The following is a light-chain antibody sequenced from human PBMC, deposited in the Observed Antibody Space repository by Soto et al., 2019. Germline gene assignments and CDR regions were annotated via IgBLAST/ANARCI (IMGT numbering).Light chain of an antibody. J-gene: IGKJ5*01. CDR3: QQSGGSPIT. V-gene: IGKV3-20*01. CDR2: DAS. CDR1: QSVTSNY. Sequence: EIVLTQSPGTLSLSPGERATLSCRASQSVTSNYLAWYQQKPGQAPRLLIYDASSKATGIPDRFSGSGSGTDFTLTISRLEPEDFAMYYCQQSGGSPITFGQGTRLEIK.